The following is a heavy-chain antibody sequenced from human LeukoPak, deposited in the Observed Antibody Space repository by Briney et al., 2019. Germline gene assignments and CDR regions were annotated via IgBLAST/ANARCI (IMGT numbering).Heavy chain of an antibody. CDR1: GFIFSNYA. CDR2: ISGSSATT. V-gene: IGHV3-23*01. J-gene: IGHJ5*02. D-gene: IGHD6-13*01. Sequence: GGSLRLSCAASGFIFSNYALSWVRQAPGKGLEWVSAISGSSATTYYADSVKGRFTISRDNSKNTLYLQMNSLRAEDTAVYYCAKGPFSSSWPNWFDPWGQGTLVTVSS. CDR3: AKGPFSSSWPNWFDP.